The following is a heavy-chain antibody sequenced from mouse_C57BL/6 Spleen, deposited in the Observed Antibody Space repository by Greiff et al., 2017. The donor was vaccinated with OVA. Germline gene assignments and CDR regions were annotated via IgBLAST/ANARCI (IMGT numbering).Heavy chain of an antibody. CDR1: GFNIKDDY. CDR3: TTSYGSSYVDY. Sequence: VQLQQSGAELVRPGASVKLSCTASGFNIKDDYMHWVKQRPEQGLEWIGWIDPENGDTEYASKFQGKATITADTSSNTAYLQLSSLTSEDTAVYYCTTSYGSSYVDYWGQGTTLTVSS. CDR2: IDPENGDT. V-gene: IGHV14-4*01. J-gene: IGHJ2*01. D-gene: IGHD1-1*01.